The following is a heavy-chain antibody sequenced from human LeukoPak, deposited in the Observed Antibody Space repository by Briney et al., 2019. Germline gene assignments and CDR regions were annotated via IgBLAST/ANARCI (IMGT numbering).Heavy chain of an antibody. CDR1: GFTFSNYA. Sequence: GGPLRLSCSTSGFTFSNYAMTWVRQAPGMGLEWVSLVSGSGDSTYYADSVKGRFTISRDNSKNMLYLQMNSLRAEDTAIYYCAKDTGYNYGYDYWGQGTLATVSS. CDR3: AKDTGYNYGYDY. J-gene: IGHJ4*02. V-gene: IGHV3-23*01. CDR2: VSGSGDST. D-gene: IGHD5-18*01.